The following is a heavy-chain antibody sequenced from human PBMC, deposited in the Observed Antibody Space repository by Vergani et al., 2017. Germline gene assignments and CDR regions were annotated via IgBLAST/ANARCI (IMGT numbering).Heavy chain of an antibody. D-gene: IGHD1-1*01. CDR3: ARHTTYTDS. CDR1: EYSFGNYW. CDR2: IYPADSDT. V-gene: IGHV5-51*01. J-gene: IGHJ4*02. Sequence: EVELVQSGPEMRKPGESLKISCKGSEYSFGNYWIGWVRQMPGKVLEWMGIIYPADSDTRYSPSFQGQVTISADKSISTDFPQWDSLKASDTALYYCARHTTYTDSWGQGTLVTVSS.